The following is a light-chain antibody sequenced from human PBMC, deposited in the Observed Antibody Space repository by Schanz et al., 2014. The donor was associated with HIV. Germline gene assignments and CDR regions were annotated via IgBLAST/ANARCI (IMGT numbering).Light chain of an antibody. CDR3: TSYTSSSTLPYV. J-gene: IGLJ1*01. V-gene: IGLV2-14*03. Sequence: QSALTQPASVSGSPGQSITISCTGTSSDVGADNSVSWYQQHPGKAPKLMIYDVTNRPSGVSNRFSGSKSGNTASLTISGLQAEDEADYYCTSYTSSSTLPYVFGTGTKLTVL. CDR2: DVT. CDR1: SSDVGADNS.